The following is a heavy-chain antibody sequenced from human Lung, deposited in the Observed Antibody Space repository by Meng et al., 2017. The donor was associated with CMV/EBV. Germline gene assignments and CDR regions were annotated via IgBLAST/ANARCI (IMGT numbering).Heavy chain of an antibody. CDR3: ARDIVSIFGVTKPYYYYYYGLNV. CDR1: GFTFSSYE. CDR2: ISSSGNTI. Sequence: GGSLRLXCAASGFTFSSYEMNWVRQAPGKGLEWVSYISSSGNTIYYADSVKGRFTISRDNAKNSLYLQMNSLRAEDTAVYYCARDIVSIFGVTKPYYYYYYGLNVWXRGPWAP. D-gene: IGHD3-3*01. J-gene: IGHJ6*02. V-gene: IGHV3-48*03.